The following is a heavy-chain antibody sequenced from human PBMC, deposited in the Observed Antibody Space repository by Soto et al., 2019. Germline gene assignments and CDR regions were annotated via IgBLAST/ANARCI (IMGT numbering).Heavy chain of an antibody. CDR3: AREDRGSYGY. CDR1: GFTFSSYG. J-gene: IGHJ4*02. CDR2: IWYDGSNK. Sequence: QVQLVESGGGVVQPGRSLRLSCAASGFTFSSYGMHWVRQAPGKGLEWVAVIWYDGSNKYYADSVKGRFTISRDNSKNTRYLQMNSLRAEDTAVYYCAREDRGSYGYWGQGTLVTVSS. V-gene: IGHV3-33*01. D-gene: IGHD1-26*01.